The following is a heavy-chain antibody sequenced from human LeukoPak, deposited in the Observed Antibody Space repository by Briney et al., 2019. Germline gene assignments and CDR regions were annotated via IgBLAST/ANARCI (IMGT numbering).Heavy chain of an antibody. Sequence: GGSLRLSCAASGFTFSSYSMNWVRQAPGKGLEWVSSISSSSSSYIYYADSVKGRFTISRDNAKNSLYLQMNSLRAEDTAVYYCAREPSNYYDSSGYDYWGQGTLVTVSS. J-gene: IGHJ4*02. CDR1: GFTFSSYS. V-gene: IGHV3-21*01. CDR3: AREPSNYYDSSGYDY. D-gene: IGHD3-22*01. CDR2: ISSSSSSYI.